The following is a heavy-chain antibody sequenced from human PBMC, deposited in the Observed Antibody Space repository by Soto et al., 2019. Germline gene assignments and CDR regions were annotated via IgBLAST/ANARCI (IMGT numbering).Heavy chain of an antibody. Sequence: PGGSLRLSCAASGFTFSSNAMSWVRQAPGKGLEWVSGITGSGGITDYADSVKGRFTISRDHSRNTLYLQMNYLRVEDTAVYFCARHTTFYYDRTGPGDYLDLWGQGTPVTVSS. CDR3: ARHTTFYYDRTGPGDYLDL. J-gene: IGHJ4*02. D-gene: IGHD3-22*01. V-gene: IGHV3-23*01. CDR1: GFTFSSNA. CDR2: ITGSGGIT.